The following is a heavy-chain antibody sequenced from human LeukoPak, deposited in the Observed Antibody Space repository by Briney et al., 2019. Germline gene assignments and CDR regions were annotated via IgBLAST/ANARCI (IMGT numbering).Heavy chain of an antibody. CDR1: GFTFSSYG. V-gene: IGHV3-30*03. J-gene: IGHJ4*02. CDR2: ISYDGSNK. D-gene: IGHD4-17*01. CDR3: AISGVSVTQGILDY. Sequence: GGSLRLSCAASGFTFSSYGMHWVRQAPGKGLEWVAVISYDGSNKYYADSVKGRFTISRDNSKNTLYLQMNSLRAEDTAVYYCAISGVSVTQGILDYWGQGTLVTVSS.